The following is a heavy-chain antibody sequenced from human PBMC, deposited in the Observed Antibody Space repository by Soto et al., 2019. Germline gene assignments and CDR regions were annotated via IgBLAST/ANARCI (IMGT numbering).Heavy chain of an antibody. D-gene: IGHD1-1*01. CDR1: GFTFSDAW. CDR3: TTDHKWKNYIFDY. V-gene: IGHV3-15*01. Sequence: GGSLRLSCAASGFTFSDAWMSWVRQAPGKGLEWVGRIKRKSEGGTTDYAAPVKGRFTISRDDSENTLYLQMNSLKSEDTAVYFCTTDHKWKNYIFDYWGQGTLVTVSS. CDR2: IKRKSEGGTT. J-gene: IGHJ4*02.